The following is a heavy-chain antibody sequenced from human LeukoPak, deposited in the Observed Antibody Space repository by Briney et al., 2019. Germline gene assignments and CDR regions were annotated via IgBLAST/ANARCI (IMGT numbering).Heavy chain of an antibody. D-gene: IGHD5-18*01. CDR2: FIPIFGTA. CDR1: RGTFSSYA. J-gene: IGHJ4*02. V-gene: IGHV1-69*13. Sequence: SVKVSCKASRGTFSSYAISWVRQAPGQGLEGMGGFIPIFGTASYAQKFQCRVTITADESTSTAYMELSSLRSEDTAVYYCATGLIRGYSYGTDYWGQGTLVTVSS. CDR3: ATGLIRGYSYGTDY.